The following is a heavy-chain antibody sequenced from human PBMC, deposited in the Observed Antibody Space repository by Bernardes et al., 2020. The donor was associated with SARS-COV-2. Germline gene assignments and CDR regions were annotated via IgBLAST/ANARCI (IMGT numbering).Heavy chain of an antibody. D-gene: IGHD6-6*01. CDR1: GFTFSRYA. J-gene: IGHJ6*02. V-gene: IGHV3-23*01. Sequence: SLRLTCAASGFTFSRYAMSWVRQAPGKGLEWVSAISGSGAAIYYADSVKGRFTISRDNSKNTLYLQMHSLRAVDTAVYYCAKEGGIAARLDYYYGLDVWGQGTTVTV. CDR3: AKEGGIAARLDYYYGLDV. CDR2: ISGSGAAI.